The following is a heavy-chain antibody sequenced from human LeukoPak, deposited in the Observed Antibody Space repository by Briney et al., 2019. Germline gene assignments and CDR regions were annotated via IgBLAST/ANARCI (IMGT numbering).Heavy chain of an antibody. D-gene: IGHD6-19*01. CDR1: GYSISSGYY. J-gene: IGHJ5*02. V-gene: IGHV4-38-2*01. CDR3: AALAVAGTMDWFDP. Sequence: SETLSLTCAVSGYSISSGYYWGWIRQPPGQGLEWIGYIYYSGSTNYNPSLKSRVTISVDTSKNQFSLKLSSVTAADTAVYYCAALAVAGTMDWFDPWGQGTLVTVSS. CDR2: IYYSGST.